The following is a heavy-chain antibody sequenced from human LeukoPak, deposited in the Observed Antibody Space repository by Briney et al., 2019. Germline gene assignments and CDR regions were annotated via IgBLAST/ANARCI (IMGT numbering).Heavy chain of an antibody. V-gene: IGHV4-59*01. Sequence: PSETLSLTCTVSGGSISSDYWSWVRQPPGKGLEWIGYIHNSGTTNYNPSLKSRVSMSVDTSKNQFSLNLSSVTAADTAVYYCARGVSSGSDYWGQGTLVTVSS. D-gene: IGHD3-10*01. CDR2: IHNSGTT. CDR3: ARGVSSGSDY. CDR1: GGSISSDY. J-gene: IGHJ4*02.